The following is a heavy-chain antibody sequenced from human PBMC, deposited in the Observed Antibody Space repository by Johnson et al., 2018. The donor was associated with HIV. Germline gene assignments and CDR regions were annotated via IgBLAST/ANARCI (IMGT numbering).Heavy chain of an antibody. CDR3: ARKKATVFSTTSTNYAFDI. CDR1: GFTVSSNY. V-gene: IGHV3-66*01. D-gene: IGHD1-1*01. Sequence: MQLVESGGGVVQPGRSLRLSCAASGFTVSSNYMSWVRQAPGKGLEWVSVIYSGGSTYYADSVKGRFTISRDNSKNTLYLQMNSLRAEDTAVYYCARKKATVFSTTSTNYAFDIWGQGTMVTVSS. CDR2: IYSGGST. J-gene: IGHJ3*02.